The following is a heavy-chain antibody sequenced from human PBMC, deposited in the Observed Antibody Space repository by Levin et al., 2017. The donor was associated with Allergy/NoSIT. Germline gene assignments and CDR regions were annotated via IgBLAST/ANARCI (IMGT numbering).Heavy chain of an antibody. J-gene: IGHJ4*02. CDR2: ITGSTTYK. D-gene: IGHD2-21*02. CDR1: GFTFRNFP. Sequence: GESLKISCAASGFTFRNFPMNWVRLAPGKGLEWVSFITGSTTYKYYADSVKGRFTISRDNAHNSLYLQMDNLRPEDTAVYYCVREPGYCAGDCRHSDYWGPGTQVTVSP. CDR3: VREPGYCAGDCRHSDY. V-gene: IGHV3-21*01.